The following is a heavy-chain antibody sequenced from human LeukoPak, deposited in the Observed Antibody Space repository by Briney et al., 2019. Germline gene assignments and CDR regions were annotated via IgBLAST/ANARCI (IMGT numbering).Heavy chain of an antibody. CDR2: IIPMLDVA. CDR3: AGDSFGDDFDY. CDR1: GGTFSTYP. J-gene: IGHJ4*02. Sequence: SVKVSCKASGGTFSTYPISWVRQAPGQGLEWMGRIIPMLDVANYALKFQGRVTITADKSTSTAYMELSSLRAEDTAVFYCAGDSFGDDFDYWGQGTLVTVSS. D-gene: IGHD3-10*01. V-gene: IGHV1-69*04.